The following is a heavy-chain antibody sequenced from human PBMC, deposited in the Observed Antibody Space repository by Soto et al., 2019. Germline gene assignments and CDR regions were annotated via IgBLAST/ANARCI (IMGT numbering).Heavy chain of an antibody. CDR1: GFTFGDYA. CDR2: IRSKAYGGTT. Sequence: SLRLSCTASGFTFGDYAMSWVRQAPGKGLEWVGFIRSKAYGGTTEYAASVKGRFTISRDDSKSIAYLQMNSLKTEDTAVYYCTAPTFGGLIVHDYWGQGTLVTVSS. CDR3: TAPTFGGLIVHDY. D-gene: IGHD3-16*02. V-gene: IGHV3-49*04. J-gene: IGHJ4*02.